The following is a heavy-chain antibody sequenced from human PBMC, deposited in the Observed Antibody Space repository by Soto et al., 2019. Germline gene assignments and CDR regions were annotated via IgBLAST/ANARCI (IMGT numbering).Heavy chain of an antibody. CDR1: GGTFSSYA. Sequence: GASVKVSCKASGGTFSSYAISWVRQAPGQGLEWMGGIIPIFGTANYAQKFQGRVTITADESTSTAYMELSSLRSEATAVYYCARVPNRSYPPFDYWGQGTLVSVSS. J-gene: IGHJ4*02. CDR2: IIPIFGTA. D-gene: IGHD1-26*01. CDR3: ARVPNRSYPPFDY. V-gene: IGHV1-69*13.